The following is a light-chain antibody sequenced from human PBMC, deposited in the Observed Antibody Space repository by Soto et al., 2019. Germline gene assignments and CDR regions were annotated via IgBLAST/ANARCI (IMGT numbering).Light chain of an antibody. CDR3: QQSYSTPWT. CDR2: DAS. CDR1: ESISSY. V-gene: IGKV1-39*01. Sequence: IQMTQSPSSLSASVGDRVTITCRASESISSYLNWYQQKPGKAPNLLIYDASSLQSGVPSRFSGSGSGTDFTLTVSSLQPEDFAIYFCQQSYSTPWTFGHGTKVEIK. J-gene: IGKJ1*01.